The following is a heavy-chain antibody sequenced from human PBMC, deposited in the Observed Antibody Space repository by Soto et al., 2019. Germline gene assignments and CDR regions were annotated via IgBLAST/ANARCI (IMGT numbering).Heavy chain of an antibody. D-gene: IGHD6-25*01. Sequence: QVQLQQWGAGLLKPSETLSLTCAVYGGSFSGYYWSWIRQPPGKGLEWIGEINHSGSTNYNPSLKSRVTISVDTSKTQFSLRLSSVTAADTAVYYCARRSAAGPWGQGTLVTVSS. J-gene: IGHJ5*02. V-gene: IGHV4-34*01. CDR3: ARRSAAGP. CDR2: INHSGST. CDR1: GGSFSGYY.